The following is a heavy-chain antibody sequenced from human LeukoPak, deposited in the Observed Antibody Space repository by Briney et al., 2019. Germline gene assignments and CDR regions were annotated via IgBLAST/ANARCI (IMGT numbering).Heavy chain of an antibody. V-gene: IGHV3-23*01. Sequence: AGGSLRLSCVASGFTFSSYAMGWVRQAPGKGLEWVSVLYSDDTTYYADSVKGRFTVSRDNSKNTLYLQMNNLRAEDTAVYYCARGGGYYAIDYWGQGTLVTVSS. CDR1: GFTFSSYA. J-gene: IGHJ4*02. CDR2: LYSDDTT. D-gene: IGHD1-26*01. CDR3: ARGGGYYAIDY.